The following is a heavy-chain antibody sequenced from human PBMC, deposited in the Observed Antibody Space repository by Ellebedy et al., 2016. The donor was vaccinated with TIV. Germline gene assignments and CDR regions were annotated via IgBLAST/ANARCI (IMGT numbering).Heavy chain of an antibody. CDR1: GFTFASSS. V-gene: IGHV3-23*01. CDR3: AKDSKEFRS. J-gene: IGHJ5*02. Sequence: GESLKISCAASGFTFASSSMSWVRQAPGKGLEWVSTITTPGGSTFYADSVKGRFTISRDNSKNTLYLQMNSLRADDTAVHYCAKDSKEFRSWGQGTLVTVSS. CDR2: ITTPGGST. D-gene: IGHD2/OR15-2a*01.